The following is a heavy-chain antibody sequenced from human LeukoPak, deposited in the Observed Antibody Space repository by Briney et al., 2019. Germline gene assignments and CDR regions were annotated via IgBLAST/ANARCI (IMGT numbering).Heavy chain of an antibody. Sequence: PSETLSLTCTVSGGSISSSSYCWGWIRQPPGKGLEWIGSIYYSGSTYYNPSLKSRVTISVDTSKNQFSLKLSSVTAADTAVYYCARGASDLTYDYGVNWGQGTLVTVSS. D-gene: IGHD4-17*01. CDR2: IYYSGST. CDR1: GGSISSSSYC. J-gene: IGHJ4*02. CDR3: ARGASDLTYDYGVN. V-gene: IGHV4-39*07.